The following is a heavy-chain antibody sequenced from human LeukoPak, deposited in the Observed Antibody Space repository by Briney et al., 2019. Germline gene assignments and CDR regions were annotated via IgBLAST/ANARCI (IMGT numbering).Heavy chain of an antibody. CDR3: AKDIGYSSSWYYYYYGMDV. J-gene: IGHJ6*02. CDR1: GFTFDDYT. Sequence: GGSLSLSCAASGFTFDDYTMHWVRQAPGKGLEWVSGISWNSGSIGYADSVKGRFTISRDNAKNSLYLQMNSLRAEDTALYYCAKDIGYSSSWYYYYYGMDVWGQGTTVTVSS. V-gene: IGHV3-9*01. D-gene: IGHD6-13*01. CDR2: ISWNSGSI.